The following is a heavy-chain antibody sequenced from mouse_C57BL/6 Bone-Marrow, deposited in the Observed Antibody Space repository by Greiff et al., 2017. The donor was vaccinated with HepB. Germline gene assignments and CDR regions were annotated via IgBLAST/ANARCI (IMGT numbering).Heavy chain of an antibody. J-gene: IGHJ1*03. CDR3: ARSYYYGSSSGWYFDV. CDR2: FNPNNGGT. Sequence: VQLQQSGPELVKPGASVKMSCKASGYTFTDYNMHWVKQSHGKSPEWIGYFNPNNGGTSYNQKFKGKATLTVNKSSSTAYMELRSLTSEDSAVYYCARSYYYGSSSGWYFDVWGTGTTVTVAS. D-gene: IGHD1-1*01. V-gene: IGHV1-22*01. CDR1: GYTFTDYN.